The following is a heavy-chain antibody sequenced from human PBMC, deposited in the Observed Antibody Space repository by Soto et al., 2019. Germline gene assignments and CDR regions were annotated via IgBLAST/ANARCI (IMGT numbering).Heavy chain of an antibody. D-gene: IGHD3-16*01. CDR2: ISKKADGGTP. J-gene: IGHJ5*02. CDR1: GFTFGDQT. CDR3: PRDPPPFT. V-gene: IGHV3-49*04. Sequence: PGGSLSLSCTASGFTFGDQTMTWVRQAPGKGREWVGFISKKADGGTPEVAASVKGRFTVSRDDSKSIASLQMNSLTIEHTAVYYCPRDPPPFTWGQGTLVTVSS.